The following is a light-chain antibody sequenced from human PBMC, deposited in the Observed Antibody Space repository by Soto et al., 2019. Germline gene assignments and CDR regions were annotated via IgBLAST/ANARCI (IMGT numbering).Light chain of an antibody. Sequence: QSVLTQPPSVSGAPGQRVTISCTGSSSNIGAGYDVHWYQQLPGTAPKLLIYGNSNRPSGVPYRFSGSKSGTSASLAITGLQDEDEADYYCQSYDSSLSGVVFGGGTKVTVL. CDR3: QSYDSSLSGVV. CDR1: SSNIGAGYD. V-gene: IGLV1-40*01. J-gene: IGLJ2*01. CDR2: GNS.